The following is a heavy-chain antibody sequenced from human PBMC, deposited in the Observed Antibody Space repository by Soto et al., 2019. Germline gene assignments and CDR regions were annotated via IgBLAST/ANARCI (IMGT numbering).Heavy chain of an antibody. D-gene: IGHD6-19*01. V-gene: IGHV3-33*01. CDR3: ALQLSSAWYFDY. Sequence: QVQLVESGGGVVQPGRSLRLSCAASGFTFSSYGMHWVRQAPGKGLEWVAVIWYDGSNKYYADSVKGRFTISRDNSKNTLYLQMNSLRAEDMAVYYCALQLSSAWYFDYWGQGTLVTVSS. CDR1: GFTFSSYG. CDR2: IWYDGSNK. J-gene: IGHJ4*02.